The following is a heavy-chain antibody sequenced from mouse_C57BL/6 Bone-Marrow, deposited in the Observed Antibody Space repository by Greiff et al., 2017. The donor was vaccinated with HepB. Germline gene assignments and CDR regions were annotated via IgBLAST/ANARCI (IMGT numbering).Heavy chain of an antibody. CDR1: GYAFSSSW. D-gene: IGHD2-12*01. J-gene: IGHJ3*01. V-gene: IGHV1-82*01. CDR3: ARSYYTLAWFAY. CDR2: IYPGDGDT. Sequence: QVQLQQSGPELVKPGASVKISCKASGYAFSSSWMNWVKQRPGKGLEWIGRIYPGDGDTNYNGKFKGKATLTADKSSSTAYMQLSSLTSEDSAVYFCARSYYTLAWFAYWGQGTLVTVSA.